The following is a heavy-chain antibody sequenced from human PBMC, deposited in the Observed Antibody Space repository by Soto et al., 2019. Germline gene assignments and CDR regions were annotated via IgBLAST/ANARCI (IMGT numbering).Heavy chain of an antibody. D-gene: IGHD5-18*01. J-gene: IGHJ4*02. CDR3: AHTPDTALVTGFDY. CDR2: IYWDDDK. Sequence: QITLKESGPTLVKPTQTLTLTCTFSGFSLSTSGVGVGWIRQPPGKALEWLALIYWDDDKRYSPSLKSRLTIANDTPKNQVVLTMTNMDPVDTATYYCAHTPDTALVTGFDYWGQGTLVTVSS. CDR1: GFSLSTSGVG. V-gene: IGHV2-5*02.